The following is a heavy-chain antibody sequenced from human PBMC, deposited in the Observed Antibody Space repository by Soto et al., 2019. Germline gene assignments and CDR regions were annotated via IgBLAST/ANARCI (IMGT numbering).Heavy chain of an antibody. V-gene: IGHV3-23*01. J-gene: IGHJ1*01. D-gene: IGHD3-22*01. CDR1: GFTFSSYA. Sequence: GGSLRLSCAASGFTFSSYAMSWVRQAPGKGLEWVSSISGSGGSTYYADSVKGRFTISRDNSKNTLYLQMNSLRAEDTAVYYCAKSPHYDDSSGYAEDFHHWGQGTLVTVSS. CDR2: ISGSGGST. CDR3: AKSPHYDDSSGYAEDFHH.